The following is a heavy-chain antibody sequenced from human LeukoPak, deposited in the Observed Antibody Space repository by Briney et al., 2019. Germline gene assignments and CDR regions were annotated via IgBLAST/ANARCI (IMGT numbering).Heavy chain of an antibody. CDR2: IYYSGST. J-gene: IGHJ4*02. D-gene: IGHD1-26*01. CDR1: GGSISSYY. Sequence: SETLSLTCTVSGGSISSYYWSWIRQPPGKGLEWIGYIYYSGSTNYNPSLKSRVTISVDTSKNQFSLKLSSVAAADTAVYYCAAPYSGSYGYWGQGTLVTVSS. CDR3: AAPYSGSYGY. V-gene: IGHV4-59*01.